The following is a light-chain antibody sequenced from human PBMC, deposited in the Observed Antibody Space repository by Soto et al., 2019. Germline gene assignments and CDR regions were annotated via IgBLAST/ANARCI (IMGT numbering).Light chain of an antibody. CDR3: QQRRIWPSLT. J-gene: IGKJ4*02. V-gene: IGKV3-11*01. CDR1: QSISSY. CDR2: DAS. Sequence: EIVLTQSPATLSLSPGERATLSCRASQSISSYLAWSQQKPGQAPSLLIYDASNSATGIPARFSGSGYGTDCTLTISSLEPDDFAVYYCQQRRIWPSLTFGGGTKVEIQ.